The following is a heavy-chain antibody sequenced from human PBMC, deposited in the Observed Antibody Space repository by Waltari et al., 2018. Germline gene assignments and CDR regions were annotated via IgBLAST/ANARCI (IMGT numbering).Heavy chain of an antibody. V-gene: IGHV4-34*01. Sequence: QVQLQQWGAGLLKPSETLSLTCAVYGGSFSGYYWSWIRQPPGKGLEWIGEINHMGSTNSNPSLKSRVTISVDTSKNQFSLKLSSVTAADTAVYYCARGNKWSSFGYYYYGMDVWGQGTTVTVSS. CDR2: INHMGST. CDR3: ARGNKWSSFGYYYYGMDV. D-gene: IGHD3-16*01. J-gene: IGHJ6*02. CDR1: GGSFSGYY.